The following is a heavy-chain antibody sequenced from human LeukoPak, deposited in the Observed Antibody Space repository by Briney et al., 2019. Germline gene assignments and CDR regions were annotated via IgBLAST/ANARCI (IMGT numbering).Heavy chain of an antibody. Sequence: ASVKVSCKASGYTFTGYYKHWVRQAPGQGLEWMGWINPNSGGTNYAQKFQGRVTMTRDTSISTAYMELSRLRSDDTAVYYCARVGLGYCSGGSCYDNDYWGQGTLVTVSS. CDR2: INPNSGGT. V-gene: IGHV1-2*02. CDR1: GYTFTGYY. J-gene: IGHJ4*02. D-gene: IGHD2-15*01. CDR3: ARVGLGYCSGGSCYDNDY.